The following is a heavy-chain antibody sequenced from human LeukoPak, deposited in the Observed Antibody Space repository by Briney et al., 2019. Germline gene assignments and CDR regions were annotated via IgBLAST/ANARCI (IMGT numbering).Heavy chain of an antibody. CDR2: IIPIFGTA. CDR3: ARRLAALTYYYYMDV. J-gene: IGHJ6*03. CDR1: GGTFSSYA. V-gene: IGHV1-69*05. Sequence: ASVKVSCKASGGTFSSYAISWVRQAPGQGLEWMGGIIPIFGTANYAQKFQGRVTITTDESTSTAYMELSSLRSEDTAVYYCARRLAALTYYYYMDVWGKGTTVTVSS. D-gene: IGHD6-6*01.